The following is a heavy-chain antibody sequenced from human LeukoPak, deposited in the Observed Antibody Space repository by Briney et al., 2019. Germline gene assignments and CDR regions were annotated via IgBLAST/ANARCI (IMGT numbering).Heavy chain of an antibody. CDR2: IKQDGSEK. CDR3: AREGDISAITYAY. CDR1: GFTFSSFW. Sequence: PGGSLRLSCAASGFTFSSFWMNWLRQAPGKGLEWVANIKQDGSEKYYADSVKGRFTISRDNAQNSLFLQMNSLRAEDTAVYYCAREGDISAITYAYWGQGTLVTVSS. V-gene: IGHV3-7*01. J-gene: IGHJ4*02. D-gene: IGHD5-12*01.